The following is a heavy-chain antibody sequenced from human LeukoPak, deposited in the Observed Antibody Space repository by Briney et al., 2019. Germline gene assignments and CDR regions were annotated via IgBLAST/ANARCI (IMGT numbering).Heavy chain of an antibody. Sequence: ASVKVSCKASGDTFTGHYMYWVRQAPGQGLEWMGWINPNSGNTNYAQKFQGRVTMTRDTSISTAYMDLNRLTSDDTAVYYCARRLTTSQDLDYWGQGTLVTVSS. CDR3: ARRLTTSQDLDY. CDR2: INPNSGNT. CDR1: GDTFTGHY. D-gene: IGHD2-2*01. J-gene: IGHJ4*02. V-gene: IGHV1-2*02.